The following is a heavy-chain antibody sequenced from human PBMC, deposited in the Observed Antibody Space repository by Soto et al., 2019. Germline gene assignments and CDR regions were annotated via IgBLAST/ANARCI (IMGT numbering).Heavy chain of an antibody. D-gene: IGHD5-18*01. J-gene: IGHJ3*02. CDR1: GFTFSSYS. CDR3: ANIGRGYSYGYIVSSGWNAFDI. Sequence: VGSLRLSCAASGFTFSSYSMNWVRQAPGKGLEWVSSISSSSSYIYYADSVKGRFTISRDNAKNSLYLQMNSLRAEDTAVYYCANIGRGYSYGYIVSSGWNAFDIWGQRTMVTVSS. CDR2: ISSSSSYI. V-gene: IGHV3-21*01.